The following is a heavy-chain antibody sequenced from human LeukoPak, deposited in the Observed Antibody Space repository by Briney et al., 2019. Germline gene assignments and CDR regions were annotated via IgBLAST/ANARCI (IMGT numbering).Heavy chain of an antibody. V-gene: IGHV4-34*01. CDR2: INHSGST. Sequence: SETLSLTCAVYGGSFSGYYWSWIRQPPGKGLEWIGEINHSGSTNRNPSLKSRVTISVDTSKNQFSLKLSSVTAADTAVYYCAILEGYYYDGSGYLTDAFDIWGQGTMVTVSS. CDR1: GGSFSGYY. CDR3: AILEGYYYDGSGYLTDAFDI. J-gene: IGHJ3*02. D-gene: IGHD3-22*01.